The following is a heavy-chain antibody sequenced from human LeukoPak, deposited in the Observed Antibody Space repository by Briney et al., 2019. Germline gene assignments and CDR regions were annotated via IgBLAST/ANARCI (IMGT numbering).Heavy chain of an antibody. CDR1: GYTFTNYY. D-gene: IGHD6-13*01. J-gene: IGHJ4*02. V-gene: IGHV1-46*01. Sequence: ASVKVSCKASGYTFTNYYMHWVRQAPGQGLEWMGIINPSGNSTRYQQKFQDRVTMTRETSTRTVYMELGSLRSEDTAMYYCARGYSSTYRIDYWGQGTLVTVSS. CDR3: ARGYSSTYRIDY. CDR2: INPSGNST.